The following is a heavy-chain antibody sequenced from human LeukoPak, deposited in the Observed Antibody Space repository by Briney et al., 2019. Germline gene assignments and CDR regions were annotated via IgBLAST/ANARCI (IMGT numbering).Heavy chain of an antibody. CDR2: ISWNSGSI. D-gene: IGHD6-19*01. CDR1: GFTFDDYA. J-gene: IGHJ4*02. Sequence: PGGSLRLSCAASGFTFDDYAMHWVRQAPGKGLEWVSGISWNSGSIGYADSVKGRFTIPRDNAKNSLYLQMNSLRAEDTALYYCAKALGGAVAGTDFDYWGQGTLVTVSS. CDR3: AKALGGAVAGTDFDY. V-gene: IGHV3-9*01.